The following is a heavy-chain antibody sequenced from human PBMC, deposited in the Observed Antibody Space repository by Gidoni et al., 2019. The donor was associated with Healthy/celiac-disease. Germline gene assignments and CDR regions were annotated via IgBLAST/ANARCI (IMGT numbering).Heavy chain of an antibody. CDR3: ARQQRDSGWFSNYYYMDV. D-gene: IGHD6-19*01. V-gene: IGHV5-51*01. CDR1: GYSFTNYW. Sequence: EVQLVQSGAEVKKPGESLKISCKGSGYSFTNYWIGWVRQMPGKGLEWMGIIYPGDSDTRYSPSFQGQVTFSADKSTSTAYLQWSSLKASDTAMYYCARQQRDSGWFSNYYYMDVWGKGTTVTVSS. J-gene: IGHJ6*03. CDR2: IYPGDSDT.